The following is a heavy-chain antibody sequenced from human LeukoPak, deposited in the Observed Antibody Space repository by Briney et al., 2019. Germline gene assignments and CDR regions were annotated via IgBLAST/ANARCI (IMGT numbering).Heavy chain of an antibody. D-gene: IGHD3-22*01. CDR1: GFTFSSYS. V-gene: IGHV3-48*01. J-gene: IGHJ4*02. Sequence: PGGSLRLSCAASGFTFSSYSMNWVRQAPGKGLEGVSYISSSSSTIYYADSVKGRFTISRDNAKNSLYLQMNSLRAEDTAVYYCARDAVWGYYDSSGYYPLDYWGQGTLVTVSS. CDR3: ARDAVWGYYDSSGYYPLDY. CDR2: ISSSSSTI.